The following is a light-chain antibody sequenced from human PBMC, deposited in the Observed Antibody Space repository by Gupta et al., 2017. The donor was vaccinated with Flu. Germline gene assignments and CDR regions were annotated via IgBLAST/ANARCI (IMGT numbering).Light chain of an antibody. Sequence: QSVLTQPPSVSGAPGQRVTISCTRSRSNIGTHFDVHWYQQIPGTPPRALLYGTRNRPSGVPDRFSASKSGTSASLAITGLQAEDEADYYCQCFDISLSSWVFGGGTKLTVL. CDR1: RSNIGTHFD. CDR2: GTR. V-gene: IGLV1-40*01. J-gene: IGLJ3*02. CDR3: QCFDISLSSWV.